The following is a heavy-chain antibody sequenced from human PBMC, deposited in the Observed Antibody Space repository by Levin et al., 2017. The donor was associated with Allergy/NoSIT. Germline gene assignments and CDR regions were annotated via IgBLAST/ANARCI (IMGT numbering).Heavy chain of an antibody. Sequence: SLKISCAASGFTFDDYAMHWVRQAPGKGLEWVSGISWNSDIIHYADSVKGRFTISRDNAKNSLYLQMNSLRTEDTAFYYCTKDKWSAGTVPALEYWGQGTLVTVSS. CDR1: GFTFDDYA. J-gene: IGHJ4*02. CDR3: TKDKWSAGTVPALEY. CDR2: ISWNSDII. V-gene: IGHV3-9*01. D-gene: IGHD3-3*01.